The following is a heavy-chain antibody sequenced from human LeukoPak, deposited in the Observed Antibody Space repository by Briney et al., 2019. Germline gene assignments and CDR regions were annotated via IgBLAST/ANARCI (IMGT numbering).Heavy chain of an antibody. J-gene: IGHJ3*02. V-gene: IGHV3-64*01. Sequence: GGSLRLSCAASGFTFSNYAIHWVRQAPGKGLEYVSAISRNGGSTYYANSVKGRFTISRDNSKNTLFVQMGSLRAEDMAVYYCARVGDIDAFDIWGQGTMVTVSS. CDR2: ISRNGGST. D-gene: IGHD4-17*01. CDR3: ARVGDIDAFDI. CDR1: GFTFSNYA.